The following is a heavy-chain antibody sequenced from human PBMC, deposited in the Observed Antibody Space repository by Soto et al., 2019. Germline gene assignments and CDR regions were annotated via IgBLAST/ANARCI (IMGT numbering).Heavy chain of an antibody. CDR1: GGTFSSYA. V-gene: IGHV1-69*13. CDR3: ARAKRSRYSSRYIYYFDY. CDR2: IIPIFGTA. Sequence: SVKVSCKASGGTFSSYAISWVRQAPGQGLEWMGGIIPIFGTANYAQKFQGRVTITADESTSTAYMELSSLRSEDTAVYYCARAKRSRYSSRYIYYFDYWGQGTLVTVSS. J-gene: IGHJ4*02. D-gene: IGHD6-13*01.